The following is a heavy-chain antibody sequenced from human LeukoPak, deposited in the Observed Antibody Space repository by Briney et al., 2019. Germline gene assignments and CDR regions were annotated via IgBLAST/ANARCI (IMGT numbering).Heavy chain of an antibody. Sequence: GESLKISCKGSGYSFTSYWIGWVRQMPGKGLEWMGIIYPGDSDTRYSPSFQGQVTISADKSIGTAYLQWSSLKAPDTAMYYCARHRRYCSGGSCSVYYYYMDVWGKGTTVTVSS. CDR2: IYPGDSDT. D-gene: IGHD2-15*01. J-gene: IGHJ6*03. V-gene: IGHV5-51*01. CDR3: ARHRRYCSGGSCSVYYYYMDV. CDR1: GYSFTSYW.